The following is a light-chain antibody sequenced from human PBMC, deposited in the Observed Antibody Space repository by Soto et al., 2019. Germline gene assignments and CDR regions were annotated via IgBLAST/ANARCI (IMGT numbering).Light chain of an antibody. J-gene: IGKJ1*01. Sequence: EIVLTQSPAILSMSPGERATLSCRASQSVSSYFAWYQQKPGQAPRLLIYGASNRATGVPARFSGSGSGTDFTLTISSLGLEDFAVYYCQQRRYWPVTFGQGTKVEIK. CDR2: GAS. CDR3: QQRRYWPVT. V-gene: IGKV3-11*01. CDR1: QSVSSY.